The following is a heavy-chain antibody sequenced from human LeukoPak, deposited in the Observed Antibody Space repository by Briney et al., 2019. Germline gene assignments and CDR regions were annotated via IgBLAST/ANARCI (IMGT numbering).Heavy chain of an antibody. V-gene: IGHV3-21*01. Sequence: GGSLRLSCAASGFTFISYDMNCVRQAPGKGLEWVSSIVGSSSTYYADSLKGRFTISRDNAKNSLYLQMNSLRAADTAVYYCARIGAGSSRDYWGQGTLVTVSS. CDR3: ARIGAGSSRDY. D-gene: IGHD3-3*01. CDR1: GFTFISYD. J-gene: IGHJ4*02. CDR2: IVGSSST.